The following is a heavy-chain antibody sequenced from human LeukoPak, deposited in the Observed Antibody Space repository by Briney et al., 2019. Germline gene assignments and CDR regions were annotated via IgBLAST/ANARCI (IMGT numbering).Heavy chain of an antibody. V-gene: IGHV4-34*01. CDR3: ARESFSGWPGRYYYYGMDV. CDR1: GGSFSGYY. Sequence: PSETLSLTCAVYGGSFSGYYWSWIRQPPGKGLEWIGEINHSGSANYNPSLKSRVTISVDTSKNQFSLKLSSVTAADTAVYYCARESFSGWPGRYYYYGMDVWGQGTTVTVSS. J-gene: IGHJ6*02. CDR2: INHSGSA. D-gene: IGHD6-19*01.